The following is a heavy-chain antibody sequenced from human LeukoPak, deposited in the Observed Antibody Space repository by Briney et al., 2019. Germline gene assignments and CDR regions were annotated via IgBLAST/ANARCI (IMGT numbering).Heavy chain of an antibody. CDR1: GFTASSNY. V-gene: IGHV3-53*01. Sequence: GGSLRLSCAASGFTASSNYMSWVRQAPQEGVEWGSVIYSGGSTYYADSVKGRFTISRDNSKNTLYLQMTSLRAEDTAVYYCARDRRMIAAATLYYMDVWGKGTTVTVSS. CDR2: IYSGGST. D-gene: IGHD6-13*01. J-gene: IGHJ6*03. CDR3: ARDRRMIAAATLYYMDV.